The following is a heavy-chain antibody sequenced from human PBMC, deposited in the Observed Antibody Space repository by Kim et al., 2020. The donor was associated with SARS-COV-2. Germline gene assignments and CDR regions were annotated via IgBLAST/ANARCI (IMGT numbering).Heavy chain of an antibody. CDR1: GFTFSSYG. Sequence: GGSLRLSCAASGFTFSSYGMHWVRQAPGKGLEWVAVIWYDGSNKYYADSGKGRFTISRDNSKNTLYLQMNSLRAEDTAVYYCARDLYSSGWSVFDPWGQGTLVTVSS. CDR2: IWYDGSNK. D-gene: IGHD6-19*01. J-gene: IGHJ5*02. CDR3: ARDLYSSGWSVFDP. V-gene: IGHV3-33*01.